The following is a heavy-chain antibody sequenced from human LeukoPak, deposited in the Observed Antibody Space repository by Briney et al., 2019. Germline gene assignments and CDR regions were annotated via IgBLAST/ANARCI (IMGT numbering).Heavy chain of an antibody. CDR1: GITFSRFA. Sequence: GGSLRLSCAASGITFSRFAMSWVRQAPGKGLEYVSGISNSGGITSYGDSVKGRFTISRDNSKNTLYLRMNSLRSEDTAVYYCASAKRIVGATSLDYWGQGTLVTVS. V-gene: IGHV3-23*01. CDR3: ASAKRIVGATSLDY. CDR2: ISNSGGIT. J-gene: IGHJ4*02. D-gene: IGHD1-26*01.